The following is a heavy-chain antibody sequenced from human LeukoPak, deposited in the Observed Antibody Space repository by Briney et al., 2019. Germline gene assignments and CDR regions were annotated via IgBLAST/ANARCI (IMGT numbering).Heavy chain of an antibody. D-gene: IGHD3-10*01. Sequence: GGSLRLSCAASGFTFSSYEMHWVRQAPGKGLEWVTYISSSGSTIYYADSVKGRFTISRDNAKNSLYLQMNSLRGDDTAVYYCATDKIAGSGSIDYWGQGTLVTVSS. J-gene: IGHJ4*02. CDR1: GFTFSSYE. CDR3: ATDKIAGSGSIDY. CDR2: ISSSGSTI. V-gene: IGHV3-48*03.